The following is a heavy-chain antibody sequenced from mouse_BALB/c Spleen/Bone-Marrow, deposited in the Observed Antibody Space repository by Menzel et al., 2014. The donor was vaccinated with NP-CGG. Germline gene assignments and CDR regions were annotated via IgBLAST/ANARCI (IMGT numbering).Heavy chain of an antibody. CDR3: ATYGGLRYAMDY. V-gene: IGHV14-3*02. CDR2: IDPANGNT. J-gene: IGHJ4*01. D-gene: IGHD2-4*01. Sequence: VQLQQSGAELVKPGASVKLSCTASGFNIKDTYMHWVKQRPEQGLEWIGRIDPANGNTKYDPKFQGKATITADTSSNTAYLQLSSLTSEDTAVYYCATYGGLRYAMDYWGQGTSVTVSS. CDR1: GFNIKDTY.